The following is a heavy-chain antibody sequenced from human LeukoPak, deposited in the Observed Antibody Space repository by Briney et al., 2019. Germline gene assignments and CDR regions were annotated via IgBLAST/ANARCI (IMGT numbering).Heavy chain of an antibody. CDR2: VSGADGTT. V-gene: IGHV3-23*01. CDR1: GFTFSAYG. J-gene: IGHJ5*02. CDR3: AKRTYYYGSGTYPPDNWFDP. D-gene: IGHD3-10*01. Sequence: SGGSLRLSCAASGFTFSAYGMSWVRQSPRKGLEWVSGVSGADGTTYYADSVKGRFTISRDNSKSTLYLQMNSLRAEDTAVYYCAKRTYYYGSGTYPPDNWFDPWGQGTLVTVSS.